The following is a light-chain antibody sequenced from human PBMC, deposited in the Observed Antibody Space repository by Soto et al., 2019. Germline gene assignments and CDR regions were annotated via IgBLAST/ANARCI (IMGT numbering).Light chain of an antibody. Sequence: DIVMTQSPLSLPVIPGEPASISCRSSGDLQRSHGYSYLDWYLQKPGQSPQLLIYLGSNRASGVPDRFSVSGSVTDFTLKISRVEAEDVGVYYCMQVLQTPYTFCQGTRLEIK. CDR3: MQVLQTPYT. CDR1: GDLQRSHGYSY. CDR2: LGS. V-gene: IGKV2-28*01. J-gene: IGKJ2*01.